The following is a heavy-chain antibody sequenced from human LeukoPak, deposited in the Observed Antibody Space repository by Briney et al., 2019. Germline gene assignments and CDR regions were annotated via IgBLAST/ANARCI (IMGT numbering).Heavy chain of an antibody. CDR3: ARSGSSGWFFFDY. V-gene: IGHV4-34*01. CDR2: INHSGST. Sequence: PSETLSLTCAVYGGSFSGYYWSWIRQPPGKGLEWIGEINHSGSTNYNPSLKSRVTISVDTSKNQFSLKLSSVAAADTAVYYCARSGSSGWFFFDYWGQGTLVTVSS. D-gene: IGHD3-22*01. CDR1: GGSFSGYY. J-gene: IGHJ4*02.